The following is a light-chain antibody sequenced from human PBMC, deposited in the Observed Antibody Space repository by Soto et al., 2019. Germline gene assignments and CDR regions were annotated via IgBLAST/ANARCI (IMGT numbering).Light chain of an antibody. Sequence: IVLTHSPATLSFSPGEIATLSFGASQSVSNYLSWYQQKPVLAPRLLIYETSRRATGIPARFSGRGPGTDFTLTISSLEPEAFAVYYCQQRNNWRDTFGQGTRLEIK. CDR2: ETS. J-gene: IGKJ5*01. CDR1: QSVSNY. V-gene: IGKV3-11*01. CDR3: QQRNNWRDT.